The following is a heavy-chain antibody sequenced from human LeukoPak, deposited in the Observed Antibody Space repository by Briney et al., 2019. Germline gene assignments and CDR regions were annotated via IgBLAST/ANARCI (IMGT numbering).Heavy chain of an antibody. CDR2: IKSKTDGGTT. Sequence: GGSLRLSCAASGFTFSKACMSWVRQAPGKGLEWVGHIKSKTDGGTTDFAAPVKGRFSISRDDLKNTLLLQMNSLKAEDTAVYYCTTGTWIQLWVPDYWGQGTLVTVSS. D-gene: IGHD5-18*01. CDR1: GFTFSKAC. J-gene: IGHJ4*02. V-gene: IGHV3-15*01. CDR3: TTGTWIQLWVPDY.